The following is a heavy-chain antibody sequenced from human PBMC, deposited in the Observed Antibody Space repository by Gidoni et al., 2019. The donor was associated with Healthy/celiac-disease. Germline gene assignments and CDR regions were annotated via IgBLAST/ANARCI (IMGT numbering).Heavy chain of an antibody. CDR3: ARGVELRFLEWLLLREGFDY. CDR2: INAGNGNT. V-gene: IGHV1-3*01. CDR1: GYTCTGYA. J-gene: IGHJ4*02. D-gene: IGHD3-3*01. Sequence: QVQLVQSGAEVKKPGASVKVSCKASGYTCTGYAMHWVRQAPGQRLEWMGWINAGNGNTKYSQKFQGRVTITRDTSASTAYMELSSLRSEDTAVYYCARGVELRFLEWLLLREGFDYWGQGTLVTVSS.